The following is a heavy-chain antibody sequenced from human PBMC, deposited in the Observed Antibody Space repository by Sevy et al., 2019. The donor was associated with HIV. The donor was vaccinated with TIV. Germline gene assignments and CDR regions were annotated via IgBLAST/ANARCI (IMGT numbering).Heavy chain of an antibody. CDR1: GFTFSSYA. V-gene: IGHV3-23*01. D-gene: IGHD3-22*01. Sequence: GGSLRLSCAASGFTFSSYAMSWVRQAPGKGLEWVSAISCSGGSTYYADSVKGRFTISRDNSKNTLYLQMNSLRAEDTAVYYCAKEEGSSMIVVVTTPDAFYIWGQGTMVTVSS. CDR2: ISCSGGST. CDR3: AKEEGSSMIVVVTTPDAFYI. J-gene: IGHJ3*02.